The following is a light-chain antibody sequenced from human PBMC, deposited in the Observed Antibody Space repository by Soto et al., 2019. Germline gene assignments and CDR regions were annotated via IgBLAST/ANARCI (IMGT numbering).Light chain of an antibody. J-gene: IGLJ2*01. V-gene: IGLV2-14*01. CDR2: DVS. CDR1: SSDVGGYSY. Sequence: QSALTQPASVSGSPGQSITISCTGTSSDVGGYSYVSWYQQHPGKAPKLMIYDVSNRPSGVSNRFSGSKSGNTASLTISGLQAEDEADYDCSSYTSSSTLLFGGGTKVTVL. CDR3: SSYTSSSTLL.